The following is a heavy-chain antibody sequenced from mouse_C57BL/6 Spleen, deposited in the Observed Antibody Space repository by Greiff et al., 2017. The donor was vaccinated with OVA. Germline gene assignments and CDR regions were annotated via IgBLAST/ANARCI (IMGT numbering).Heavy chain of an antibody. Sequence: EVKVVESGGDLVKPGGSLKLSCAASGFTFNSYGMSWVRQTPDKRLEWVATISSGGSYTYYPDSVKGRFTISRDNAKNTLYLQMSSLKSEDTAMYYCARREWTYFDYWGKGTTLTVSS. CDR3: ARREWTYFDY. CDR1: GFTFNSYG. CDR2: ISSGGSYT. D-gene: IGHD1-3*01. V-gene: IGHV5-6*02. J-gene: IGHJ2*01.